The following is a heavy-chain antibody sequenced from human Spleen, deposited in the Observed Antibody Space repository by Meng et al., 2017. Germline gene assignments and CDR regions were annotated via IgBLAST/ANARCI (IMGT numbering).Heavy chain of an antibody. D-gene: IGHD6-13*01. CDR2: ISSYNANT. Sequence: ASVKVSCKASGYTFSSYGITWVRQAPGQGLEWMGWISSYNANTNYAQKLQGRVTMTTDTSTNTVYMELRSLRSDDTAMYYCARDEDISAAGKLFGDYWGHGTLVTVSS. J-gene: IGHJ4*01. CDR3: ARDEDISAAGKLFGDY. V-gene: IGHV1-18*01. CDR1: GYTFSSYG.